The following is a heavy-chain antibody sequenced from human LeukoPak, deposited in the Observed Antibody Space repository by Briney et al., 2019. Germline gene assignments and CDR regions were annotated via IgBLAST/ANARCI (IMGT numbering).Heavy chain of an antibody. J-gene: IGHJ4*02. V-gene: IGHV1-8*01. CDR2: MNPNSGNT. D-gene: IGHD6-19*01. CDR1: GYTFTSCD. CDR3: TRGSSGRRDN. Sequence: ASVKVSFKSSGYTFTSCDINWVRQATAQGLEWMGWMNPNSGNTGYGQSFQGRITMTSDISIGTAYMELSNLTTEDTGIYYCTRGSSGRRDNWGQGTLVTVSA.